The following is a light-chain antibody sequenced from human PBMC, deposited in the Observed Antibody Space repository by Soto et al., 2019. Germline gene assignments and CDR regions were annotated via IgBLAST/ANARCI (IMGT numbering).Light chain of an antibody. CDR2: GTS. J-gene: IGKJ1*01. V-gene: IGKV3-20*01. CDR1: QSVSSNY. CDR3: QQYGSSLTWT. Sequence: EIVLTQSPGTLSLSPGERATLSCRASQSVSSNYLAWYQQKPGQAPRLLIYGTSNRATGIPDRFRGSGSGTDFTLTISRLEPEDFAVYYCQQYGSSLTWTFGQGTKVEIK.